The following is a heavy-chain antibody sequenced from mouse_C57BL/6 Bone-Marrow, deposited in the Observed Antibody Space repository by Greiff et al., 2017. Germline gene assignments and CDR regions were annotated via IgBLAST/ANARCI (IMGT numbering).Heavy chain of an antibody. V-gene: IGHV1-4*01. D-gene: IGHD1-1*01. CDR1: GYTFTSYT. J-gene: IGHJ2*01. CDR3: ASLYGLDY. Sequence: QVQLKEPGAELARPGASVKMSCKASGYTFTSYTMHWVKQRPGQGLEWIGYINPSSGYTKYNQKFKDKATLTADKSSSAAYMQLSSLTSEDSAVYYCASLYGLDYWGQGTTLTVSS. CDR2: INPSSGYT.